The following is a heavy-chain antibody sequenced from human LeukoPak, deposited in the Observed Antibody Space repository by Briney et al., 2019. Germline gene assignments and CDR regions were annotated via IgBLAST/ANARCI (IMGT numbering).Heavy chain of an antibody. CDR1: GGSFSSYY. V-gene: IGHV4-34*01. Sequence: SETLSLTCAVYGGSFSSYYWSWIRQPPGKGLEWIRVINHGGSTNYNPSLKSGVIISVDTSKNQFSLKLRSMPAADTAVYYSARWGGAPPGIFDYWGQGTLVTVSS. CDR3: ARWGGAPPGIFDY. D-gene: IGHD3-16*01. J-gene: IGHJ4*02. CDR2: INHGGST.